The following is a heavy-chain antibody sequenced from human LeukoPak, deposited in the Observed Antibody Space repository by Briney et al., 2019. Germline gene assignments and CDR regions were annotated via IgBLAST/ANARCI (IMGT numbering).Heavy chain of an antibody. J-gene: IGHJ4*02. D-gene: IGHD6-13*01. V-gene: IGHV3-23*01. CDR2: ISGSGGST. CDR3: VEATAAGY. Sequence: GGSLRLSCAASGFTFSSYWMHWVRQAPGKGLEWVSAISGSGGSTYYADSVKGRFTISRDNSKNTLYLQMNSLRAEDTAVYYCVEATAAGYWGQGTLVTVSS. CDR1: GFTFSSYW.